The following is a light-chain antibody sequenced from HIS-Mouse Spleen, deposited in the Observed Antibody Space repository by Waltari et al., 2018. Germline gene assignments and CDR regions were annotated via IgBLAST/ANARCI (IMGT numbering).Light chain of an antibody. Sequence: SYELTQPPSVSVSPGQTARITCPGAALPQNYPYLYQQKSGQAPVLVIYEDSKRPSGIPERFSGSSSGTMATLTISGAQVEDEADYYCYSTDSSGNHRVFGGGTKLTVL. J-gene: IGLJ2*01. CDR2: EDS. CDR1: ALPQNY. CDR3: YSTDSSGNHRV. V-gene: IGLV3-10*01.